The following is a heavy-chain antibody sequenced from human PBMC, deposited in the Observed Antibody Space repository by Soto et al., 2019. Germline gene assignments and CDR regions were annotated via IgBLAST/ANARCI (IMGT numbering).Heavy chain of an antibody. J-gene: IGHJ4*02. Sequence: QVQLVESGGGVVKPGRSLRLSCAASGFTFSSYGMHWVRQAPGEGLEWVAVISYDGSNKYYADSVKGRFTISRDNSKNTLYLQMNSLRAEDTAVYYCAKDRRKVVVAAPFDYWGQGTLVTVSS. V-gene: IGHV3-30*18. CDR1: GFTFSSYG. D-gene: IGHD2-15*01. CDR2: ISYDGSNK. CDR3: AKDRRKVVVAAPFDY.